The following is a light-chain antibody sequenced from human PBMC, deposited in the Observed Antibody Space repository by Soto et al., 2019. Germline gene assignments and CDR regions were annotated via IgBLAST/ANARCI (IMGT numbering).Light chain of an antibody. CDR2: KAS. CDR1: QSLNIW. J-gene: IGKJ2*01. Sequence: DIEMTQTPSTLPASVGDRVTITYRATQSLNIWLAWYQQKPGKAPKLLISKASSLESGVPSRFIGSGSGTEFSLTISGLQPDDFATYYCQQYKAYPYTFGQGTKLEMK. CDR3: QQYKAYPYT. V-gene: IGKV1-5*03.